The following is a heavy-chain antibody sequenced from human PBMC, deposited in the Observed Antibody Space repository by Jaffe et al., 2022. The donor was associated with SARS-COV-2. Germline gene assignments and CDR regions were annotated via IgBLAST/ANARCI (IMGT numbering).Heavy chain of an antibody. J-gene: IGHJ6*02. CDR2: FDPEDGET. CDR1: GYTLTELS. CDR3: ATGRLVDTAMAPIPRYYYYGMDV. Sequence: QVQLVQSGAEVKKPGASVKVSCKVSGYTLTELSMHWVRQAPGKGLEWMGGFDPEDGETIYAQKFQGRVTMTEDTSTDTAYMELSSLRSEDTAVYYCATGRLVDTAMAPIPRYYYYGMDVWGQGTTVTVSS. V-gene: IGHV1-24*01. D-gene: IGHD5-18*01.